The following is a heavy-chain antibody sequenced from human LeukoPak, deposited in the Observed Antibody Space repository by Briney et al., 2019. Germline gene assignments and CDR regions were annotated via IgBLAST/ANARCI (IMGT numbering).Heavy chain of an antibody. Sequence: SETLSLTCTVSNYSITSGYYWGWIRQPPGKGLEWIGSIYHSGTTYYNPSLKSRVTISVDTSKNQFSLNLSSVTAADTAVYYCARASRGYDILYWGQGTLVTVSS. CDR3: ARASRGYDILY. CDR1: NYSITSGYY. J-gene: IGHJ4*02. CDR2: IYHSGTT. D-gene: IGHD3-9*01. V-gene: IGHV4-38-2*02.